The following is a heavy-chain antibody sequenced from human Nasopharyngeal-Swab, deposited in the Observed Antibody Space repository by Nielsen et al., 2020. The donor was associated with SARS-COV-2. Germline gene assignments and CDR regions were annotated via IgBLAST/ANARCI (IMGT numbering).Heavy chain of an antibody. CDR1: GYTFTSYD. J-gene: IGHJ5*02. CDR3: ARGRRVVVPAAIYYWFDP. V-gene: IGHV1-8*01. Sequence: SVKVSCKASGYTFTSYDINWVRQATGQGLEWMGWMNPNSGNTGYAQKFQGRVTMTRNTSISTAYMELSSLRSEDTAVYYCARGRRVVVPAAIYYWFDPWGQGTLVTVSS. CDR2: MNPNSGNT. D-gene: IGHD2-2*01.